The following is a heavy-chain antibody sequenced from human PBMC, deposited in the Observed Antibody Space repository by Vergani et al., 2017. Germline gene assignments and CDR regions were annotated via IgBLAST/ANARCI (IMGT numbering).Heavy chain of an antibody. V-gene: IGHV4-59*01. CDR3: ARERRYYDSSGYFLXFDY. CDR1: GGSISSYY. D-gene: IGHD3-22*01. CDR2: IYYSGST. J-gene: IGHJ4*02. Sequence: QVQLQESGPGLVKPSETLSLTCTVSGGSISSYYWSWIRQPPGKGLEWIGYIYYSGSTNYNPSLKSRVTISVDTSKNQFSLKLSSVTAADTAVYYCARERRYYDSSGYFLXFDYWGQGTLVTVSS.